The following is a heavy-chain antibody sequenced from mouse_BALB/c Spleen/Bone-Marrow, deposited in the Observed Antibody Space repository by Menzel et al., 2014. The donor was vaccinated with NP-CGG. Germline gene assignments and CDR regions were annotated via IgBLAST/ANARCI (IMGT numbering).Heavy chain of an antibody. CDR2: SRNKANDYKT. CDR3: ATDSVTTAMDY. V-gene: IGHV7-1*02. CDR1: GFTFSDFY. D-gene: IGHD1-1*01. J-gene: IGHJ4*01. Sequence: VQLKESGGGLVQPGGSLRLSCATSGFTFSDFYMEWVRQPPGKRLEWIAASRNKANDYKTDYSASLKGRFIVSRDTSQSILYLQMNALRAEDTVIYYCATDSVTTAMDYWGQGASVTVSS.